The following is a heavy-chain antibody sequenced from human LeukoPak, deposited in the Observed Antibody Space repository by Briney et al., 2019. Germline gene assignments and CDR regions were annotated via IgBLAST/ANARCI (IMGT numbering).Heavy chain of an antibody. V-gene: IGHV3-15*01. CDR2: VKSKTDGGTT. J-gene: IGHJ4*02. CDR1: GFTFTNAW. D-gene: IGHD4-17*01. CDR3: ATSRVTRVDY. Sequence: PGGSLRLSCAASGFTFTNAWMTWVRQAPGKGLEWVGRVKSKTDGGTTDYAAPVKGRFTISRDDSIDTFYLQMSSLKAEDTAVYYCATSRVTRVDYWGQGTLVTVSS.